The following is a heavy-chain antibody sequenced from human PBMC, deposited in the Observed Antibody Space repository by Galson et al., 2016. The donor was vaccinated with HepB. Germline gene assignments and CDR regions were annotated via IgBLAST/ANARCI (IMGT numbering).Heavy chain of an antibody. CDR2: ISTGSNTI. Sequence: SLRLSCAASGFTFSSYSMNWARQAPGKGLEWVSYISTGSNTIYYADSVRGRFTVSRDNVKNSLYLRMNSLRAEDTAVYYCARDLRAYCGGDCPADFWGQGTLVAVSS. D-gene: IGHD2-21*01. CDR1: GFTFSSYS. V-gene: IGHV3-48*01. CDR3: ARDLRAYCGGDCPADF. J-gene: IGHJ4*02.